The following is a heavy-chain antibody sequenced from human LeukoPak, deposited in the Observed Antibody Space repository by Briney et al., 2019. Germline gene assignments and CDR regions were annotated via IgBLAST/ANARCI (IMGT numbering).Heavy chain of an antibody. Sequence: ASVKVSCKASGYTFTNYVISWVRQAPGQGLEWMGWISAYNANTDYPQNLQGRVTMTTDTSTSTAYMDLRSLRSDDTAVYYCARSPTTMVPYFDYWGQGTLVTVSS. CDR1: GYTFTNYV. V-gene: IGHV1-18*01. J-gene: IGHJ4*02. D-gene: IGHD5-18*01. CDR2: ISAYNANT. CDR3: ARSPTTMVPYFDY.